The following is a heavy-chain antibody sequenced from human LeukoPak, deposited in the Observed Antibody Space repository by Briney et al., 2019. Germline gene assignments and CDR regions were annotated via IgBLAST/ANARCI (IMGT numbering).Heavy chain of an antibody. CDR1: GDSSNTYH. Sequence: PSETLSLTCTVSGDSSNTYHWSWIRQPPGKGLEWIGYVFNSGITNYNPSLKSRLAILEDTSKNQFSLKLKSVTAADTAVYYCARGVVIGDWYFDLWGRGTLVTVSS. D-gene: IGHD3-22*01. CDR2: VFNSGIT. CDR3: ARGVVIGDWYFDL. J-gene: IGHJ2*01. V-gene: IGHV4-59*01.